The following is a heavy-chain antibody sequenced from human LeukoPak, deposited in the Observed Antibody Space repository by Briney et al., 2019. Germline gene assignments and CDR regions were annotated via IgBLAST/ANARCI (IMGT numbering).Heavy chain of an antibody. CDR2: THYGGTT. CDR3: ARGYSTSWTYYFDY. V-gene: IGHV4-59*01. Sequence: SETLSLTCTVSDGAITGYYWGWIRQPPGKGLDWVGHTHYGGTTNYNPSLKSRVTISVDTSKNQFSLKVTSVTAADTAVYYCARGYSTSWTYYFDYWGQGALVTVS. CDR1: DGAITGYY. J-gene: IGHJ4*02. D-gene: IGHD6-13*01.